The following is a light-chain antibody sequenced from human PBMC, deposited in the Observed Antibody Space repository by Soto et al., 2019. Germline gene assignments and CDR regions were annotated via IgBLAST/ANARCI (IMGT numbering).Light chain of an antibody. CDR3: LQYYSYPYT. V-gene: IGKV1-17*03. J-gene: IGKJ2*01. CDR1: QGISNS. Sequence: DIQLTQSPSAMSASVGDRVTITCRASQGISNSLAWFQQKPGKVPERLIYTASSLQSGVPSRFSGSGSGTEFTLTISSLQPEDFATYYCLQYYSYPYTFGQGTKLEIK. CDR2: TAS.